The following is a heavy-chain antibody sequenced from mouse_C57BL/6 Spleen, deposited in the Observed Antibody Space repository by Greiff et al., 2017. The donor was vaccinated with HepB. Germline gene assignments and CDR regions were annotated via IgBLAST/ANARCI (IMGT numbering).Heavy chain of an antibody. CDR1: GFTFSSYA. J-gene: IGHJ2*01. CDR2: ISDGGSYT. CDR3: ARGGGGRGYFDY. V-gene: IGHV5-4*01. Sequence: VQLKESGGGLVKPGGSLKLSCAASGFTFSSYAMSWVRQTPEKRLEWVATISDGGSYTYYPDNVKGRFTISRYNAKNNLYLQMSHLTSEDTAMYYCARGGGGRGYFDYWGQGTTLTVSS. D-gene: IGHD3-3*01.